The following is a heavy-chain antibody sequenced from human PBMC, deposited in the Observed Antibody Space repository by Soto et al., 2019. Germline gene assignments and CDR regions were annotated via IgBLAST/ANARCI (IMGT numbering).Heavy chain of an antibody. CDR1: GCTFSSYW. J-gene: IGHJ4*02. CDR2: INTDGSST. CDR3: ARTGYYYDTRGYDFDY. V-gene: IGHV3-74*01. Sequence: GALRRSCSASGCTFSSYWMHWVRQGPGKGLVWVSLINTDGSSTTYAYSVKVRFTISRDNAKNTVYLQMNSLRAEDTAVYYCARTGYYYDTRGYDFDYWGQGTLVTVYS. D-gene: IGHD3-22*01.